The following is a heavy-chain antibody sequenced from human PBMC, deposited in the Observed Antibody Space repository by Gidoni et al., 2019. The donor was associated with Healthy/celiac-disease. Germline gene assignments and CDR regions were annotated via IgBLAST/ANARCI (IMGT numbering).Heavy chain of an antibody. D-gene: IGHD6-19*01. Sequence: QVPLVESGGGLVQHGRSLRRSCAASGFPFSSYALHGVRQSPGKGLVWVAVISYDGSNKYYADSVKGRFTISRDNSKNTLYLQMNSLRAEDTAVYYCARESWAYSSGWYILSDWGQGTLVTVSS. J-gene: IGHJ4*02. CDR1: GFPFSSYA. V-gene: IGHV3-30-3*01. CDR2: ISYDGSNK. CDR3: ARESWAYSSGWYILSD.